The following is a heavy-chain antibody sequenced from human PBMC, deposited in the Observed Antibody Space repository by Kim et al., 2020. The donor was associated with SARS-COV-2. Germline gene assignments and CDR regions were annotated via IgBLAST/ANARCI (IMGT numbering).Heavy chain of an antibody. CDR3: AKDLLAAYYYDSSGYNY. Sequence: GGSLRLSCAASGFTFSSYAMSWVRQAPGKGLEWVSAISGSGGSTYYADSVKGRFTISRDNSKNTLYLQMNSLRAEDTAVYYCAKDLLAAYYYDSSGYNYWGQGTLVTVSS. J-gene: IGHJ4*02. D-gene: IGHD3-22*01. CDR2: ISGSGGST. V-gene: IGHV3-23*01. CDR1: GFTFSSYA.